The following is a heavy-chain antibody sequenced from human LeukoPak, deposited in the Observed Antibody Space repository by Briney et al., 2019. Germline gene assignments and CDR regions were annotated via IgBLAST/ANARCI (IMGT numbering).Heavy chain of an antibody. CDR1: GGSISSYY. D-gene: IGHD6-13*01. CDR3: ARDIAAAGTVFDY. CDR2: IYYSGST. Sequence: SETLSLTCTVSGGSISSYYWSWIRQPPGKGLEWIGYIYYSGSTNYNPSLKSRVTISVDTSKNQFSLKLSSVTAADTAVYYCARDIAAAGTVFDYWGQGTLVTVSS. V-gene: IGHV4-59*01. J-gene: IGHJ4*02.